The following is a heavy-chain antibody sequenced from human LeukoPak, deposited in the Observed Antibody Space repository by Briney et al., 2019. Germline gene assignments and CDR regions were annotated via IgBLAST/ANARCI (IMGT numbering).Heavy chain of an antibody. CDR1: GGTFSSYA. V-gene: IGHV1-69*13. CDR3: ARHVEMATAYYYYYYMDV. D-gene: IGHD5-24*01. CDR2: IIPIFGTA. J-gene: IGHJ6*03. Sequence: SVKVSCKASGGTFSSYAISWVRQAPGQGLEWMGGIIPIFGTANYAQKFQGRVTITADESTSTAYMELSSLRSEDTAVYYCARHVEMATAYYYYYYMDVWGEGTTVTVSS.